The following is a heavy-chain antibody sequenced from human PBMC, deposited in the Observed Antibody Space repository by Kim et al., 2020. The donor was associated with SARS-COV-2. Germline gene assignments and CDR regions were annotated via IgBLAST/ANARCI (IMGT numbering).Heavy chain of an antibody. CDR3: ARGRAAQDY. Sequence: GNTGYAQKFQGRVTMTRNTSISTAYMELSSLRSEDTAVYYCARGRAAQDYWGQGTLVTVSS. V-gene: IGHV1-8*01. J-gene: IGHJ4*02. D-gene: IGHD6-13*01. CDR2: GNT.